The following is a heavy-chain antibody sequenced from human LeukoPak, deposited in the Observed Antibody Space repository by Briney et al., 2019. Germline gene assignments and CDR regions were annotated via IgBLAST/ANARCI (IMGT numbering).Heavy chain of an antibody. CDR1: GFTFSTYA. V-gene: IGHV3-30-3*01. CDR2: ISYGGSDK. D-gene: IGHD1-7*01. Sequence: GGSLRLSCTASGFTFSTYAMHWVRQAPGKGVEWMALISYGGSDKFYADSVKDRFTISRDTSKDTLYLQMHSLRVEDTAVYYCARDLELPDYWGQGTLVTVSS. CDR3: ARDLELPDY. J-gene: IGHJ4*02.